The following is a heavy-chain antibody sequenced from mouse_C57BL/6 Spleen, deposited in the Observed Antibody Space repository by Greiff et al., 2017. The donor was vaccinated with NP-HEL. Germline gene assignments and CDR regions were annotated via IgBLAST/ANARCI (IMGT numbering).Heavy chain of an antibody. V-gene: IGHV1-50*01. CDR1: GYTFTSYW. J-gene: IGHJ1*03. CDR3: AYDGYSHWYFDV. CDR2: IDPSDSYT. Sequence: QVQLQQPGAELVKPGASVKLSCKASGYTFTSYWMQWVKQRPGQGLEWIGEIDPSDSYTNYNQKFKGKATLTVDTSSSTAYMQLSSLTSEDSAVYYCAYDGYSHWYFDVWGTGTTVTVSS. D-gene: IGHD2-3*01.